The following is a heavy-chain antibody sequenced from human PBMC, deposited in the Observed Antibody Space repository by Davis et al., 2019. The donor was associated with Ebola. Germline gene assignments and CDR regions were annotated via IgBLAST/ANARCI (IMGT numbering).Heavy chain of an antibody. Sequence: SETLSLTCTVSGGSISSRSYYWGWIRQPPGKGLEWIGNIYYAGTTDYNPSLKSRVTMSIDTSKNQFSLKLSSVTAADTAVYYCARYSSSLYFDYWGQGTLVTVSS. CDR1: GGSISSRSYY. D-gene: IGHD6-13*01. CDR3: ARYSSSLYFDY. V-gene: IGHV4-39*01. J-gene: IGHJ4*02. CDR2: IYYAGTT.